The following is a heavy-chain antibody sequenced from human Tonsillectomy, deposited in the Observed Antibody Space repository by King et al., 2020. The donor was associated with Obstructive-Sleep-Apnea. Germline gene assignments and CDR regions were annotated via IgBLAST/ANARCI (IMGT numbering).Heavy chain of an antibody. Sequence: VQLVESGGGLVQPGGSLRLSCAASGFTFSNYDMHWVRQPTGKGLEWVSSIGAGGDTHYPDSVKGRFTISRENAKDSLYLQMNSLRAGDTAVYYCARGGRDYGGHWGQGTLVTVSS. J-gene: IGHJ4*02. V-gene: IGHV3-13*01. CDR3: ARGGRDYGGH. D-gene: IGHD4/OR15-4a*01. CDR2: IGAGGDT. CDR1: GFTFSNYD.